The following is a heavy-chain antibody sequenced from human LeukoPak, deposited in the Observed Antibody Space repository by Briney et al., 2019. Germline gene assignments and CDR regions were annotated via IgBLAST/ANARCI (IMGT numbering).Heavy chain of an antibody. V-gene: IGHV3-48*01. CDR2: ISSSSSTV. J-gene: IGHJ4*02. CDR3: ARDQQWGYDGSGYYYDAFDY. CDR1: GFTFSSYS. D-gene: IGHD3-22*01. Sequence: GGSLRLSCAASGFTFSSYSMDWARQAPGKGLEWLSYISSSSSTVYYADSVKGRFTISRDNAKNSLYLQMNSLRADDTAVYYCARDQQWGYDGSGYYYDAFDYWGQGTLVSVSS.